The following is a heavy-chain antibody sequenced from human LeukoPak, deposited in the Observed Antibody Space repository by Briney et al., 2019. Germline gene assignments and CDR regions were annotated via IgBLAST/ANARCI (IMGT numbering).Heavy chain of an antibody. J-gene: IGHJ4*02. CDR3: AGHYVTAGLWW. V-gene: IGHV4-39*07. CDR1: GGSISSSSYY. Sequence: PSETLSLTCTVSGGSISSSSYYWGWIRQPPWNGLEWIGSIHHSGSTYYNPSLKSRVTISRDTSTNHLSLKLSSVTAADTAVYYCAGHYVTAGLWWGGQGTLVTVSS. D-gene: IGHD3-10*02. CDR2: IHHSGST.